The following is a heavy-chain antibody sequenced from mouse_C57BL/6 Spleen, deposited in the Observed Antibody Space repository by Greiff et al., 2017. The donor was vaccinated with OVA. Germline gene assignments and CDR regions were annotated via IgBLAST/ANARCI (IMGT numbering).Heavy chain of an antibody. D-gene: IGHD1-1*01. CDR1: GFTFSDAW. J-gene: IGHJ4*01. Sequence: EVKVEESGGGLVQPGGSMKLSCAASGFTFSDAWMDWVRQSPEKGLEWVAEIRNKANNHATYYAESVKGRFTISRDDSKSSVDLQMNSLRAEYTGMYYCTRLGFPDYGSKDAMDYWGQGTSVTVSS. V-gene: IGHV6-6*01. CDR3: TRLGFPDYGSKDAMDY. CDR2: IRNKANNHAT.